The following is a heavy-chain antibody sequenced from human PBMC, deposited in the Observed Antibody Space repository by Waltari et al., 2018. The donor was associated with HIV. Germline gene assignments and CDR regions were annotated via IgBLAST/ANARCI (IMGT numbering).Heavy chain of an antibody. CDR1: GFTFTSYA. V-gene: IGHV3-23*01. CDR3: ARDLQIGAAVTGPSWFDP. J-gene: IGHJ5*02. D-gene: IGHD6-19*01. CDR2: ISGRGGTT. Sequence: EVRLFESGGGLVQPGGSLRLSCNASGFTFTSYAMNWVRQTQRKGLEWVSSISGRGGTTYYLDSVRGRFTISRDNSKDTLYLQMNSLRAEDSAVYYCARDLQIGAAVTGPSWFDPWGQGTLVTVSS.